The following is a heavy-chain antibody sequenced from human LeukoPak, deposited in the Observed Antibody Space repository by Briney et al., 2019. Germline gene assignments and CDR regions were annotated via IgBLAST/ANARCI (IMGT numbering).Heavy chain of an antibody. CDR2: IRYDGDIK. V-gene: IGHV3-30*02. Sequence: GGSLRLSCAASGFSFSGHAMHWVRQAPGKGLEWVAVIRYDGDIKYYADSVKGRFTISRDNSRNTLYLQMNSLRAEDTAVYYCVKTGSGWFGDHWGQGTLVTVSS. J-gene: IGHJ4*02. D-gene: IGHD6-19*01. CDR1: GFSFSGHA. CDR3: VKTGSGWFGDH.